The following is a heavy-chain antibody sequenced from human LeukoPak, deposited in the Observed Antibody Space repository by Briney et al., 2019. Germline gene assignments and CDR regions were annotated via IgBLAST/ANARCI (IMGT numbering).Heavy chain of an antibody. V-gene: IGHV1-69*05. D-gene: IGHD5-18*01. CDR3: ARGPGYSYGRGPFDY. CDR1: GGTFSSYA. J-gene: IGHJ4*02. CDR2: IIPIFGTA. Sequence: SVKVSCKASGGTFSSYAISWVRQAPGQGLEWMGGIIPIFGTANYAQKFQGRVTITTDESASTAYMELSSLRSEDTAVYYCARGPGYSYGRGPFDYWGQGTLVTVSS.